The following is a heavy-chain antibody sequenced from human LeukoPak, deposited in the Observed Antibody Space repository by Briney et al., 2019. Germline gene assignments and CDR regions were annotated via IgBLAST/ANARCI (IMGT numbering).Heavy chain of an antibody. J-gene: IGHJ6*02. V-gene: IGHV3-23*01. CDR3: AKDLYHGMDV. CDR1: GFSFSKYA. Sequence: GGSLRLSCVGSGFSFSKYAASWVRQAPGKGLEWVSDISGSGSSTYYADSVKGRFTISRDNSKNTLYLQMNSLRAEDTAVYYCAKDLYHGMDVWGQGTTVTVSS. CDR2: ISGSGSST.